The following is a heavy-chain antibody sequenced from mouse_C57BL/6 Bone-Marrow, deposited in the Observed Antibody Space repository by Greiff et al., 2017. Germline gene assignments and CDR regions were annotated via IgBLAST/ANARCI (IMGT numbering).Heavy chain of an antibody. Sequence: EVKLVESEGGLVQPGSSMKLSCTASGFTFSDYYMAWVRQVPEKGLEWVANINYDGSSTYYLDSLKSRFIISRDNAKNILYLQMSSLKSEDTATYYCARGHYGAYWGQGTLVTVSA. CDR2: INYDGSST. CDR1: GFTFSDYY. V-gene: IGHV5-16*01. J-gene: IGHJ3*01. CDR3: ARGHYGAY. D-gene: IGHD1-1*02.